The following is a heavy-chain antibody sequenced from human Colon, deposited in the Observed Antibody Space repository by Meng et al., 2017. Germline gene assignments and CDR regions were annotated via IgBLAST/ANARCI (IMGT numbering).Heavy chain of an antibody. D-gene: IGHD5/OR15-5a*01. V-gene: IGHV4-31*03. CDR2: SYYDGNA. CDR3: VRGGFGYSVPFDY. CDR1: GASLSTGGYY. J-gene: IGHJ4*02. Sequence: QVQLQESGPGLVKASQTLSLSCSVSGASLSTGGYYWGWIRQYPGKGLEWIGYSYYDGNAYYNPSLKNRPTILLDTSKRQFSLRMISVTAADTAIYYCVRGGFGYSVPFDYWGQGILVTVSS.